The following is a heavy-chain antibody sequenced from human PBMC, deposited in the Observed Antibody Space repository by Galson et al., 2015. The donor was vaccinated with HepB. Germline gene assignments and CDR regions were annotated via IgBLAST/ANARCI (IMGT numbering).Heavy chain of an antibody. V-gene: IGHV3-11*06. Sequence: SLRLSCAASGFSFSDYYMSWIRQAPGKGLGWLSYISSNTIYTNYADSVKGRFTVSRDNVKNSISLQMNRLSVEDTAIYYCARAAFGSNSYWYFDLWGRGTLVTVSS. CDR1: GFSFSDYY. CDR2: ISSNTIYT. J-gene: IGHJ2*01. CDR3: ARAAFGSNSYWYFDL. D-gene: IGHD4-23*01.